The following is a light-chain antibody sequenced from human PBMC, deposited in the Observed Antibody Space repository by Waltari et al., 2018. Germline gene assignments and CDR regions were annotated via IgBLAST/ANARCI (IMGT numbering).Light chain of an antibody. J-gene: IGKJ2*01. Sequence: DIQMTQSPSSLSASVGDRVTITCQASQDIVNYLNWYQQTPGKAPKLLIYDASNLATGVPSRFSGGGSGTDFSFTITSLHPEDIATYYCKQYENLPYTFGQGTKVEIK. CDR2: DAS. CDR3: KQYENLPYT. V-gene: IGKV1-33*01. CDR1: QDIVNY.